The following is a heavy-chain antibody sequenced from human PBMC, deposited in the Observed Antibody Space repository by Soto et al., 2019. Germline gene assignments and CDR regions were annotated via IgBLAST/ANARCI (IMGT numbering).Heavy chain of an antibody. D-gene: IGHD6-19*01. J-gene: IGHJ4*02. V-gene: IGHV3-66*01. CDR1: GFTVSSKY. Sequence: VQLVESGGGLVQPGGSLRLSCAASGFTVSSKYMSWVRQAPGKGLEWVSVLYAGGTTFYADSVKGRFTVSRDNSKNTVYLQMNSLRGEDTAVYYCATSTGFPGFDHWGQGLLVTVSS. CDR3: ATSTGFPGFDH. CDR2: LYAGGTT.